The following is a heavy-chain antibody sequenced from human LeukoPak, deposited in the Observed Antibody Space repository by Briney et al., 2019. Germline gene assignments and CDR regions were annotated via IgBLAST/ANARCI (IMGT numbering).Heavy chain of an antibody. V-gene: IGHV4-4*07. CDR3: ARDPCNSTSCHRRYGLDQ. CDR2: IYTSGST. J-gene: IGHJ4*02. Sequence: XETLSLTFTVSGGSISSYYWRWIRRAAGKGVEWIGRIYTSGSTNYNPSLKRRVTMSVEKYKKQISLELRGVTAADTAVYFCARDPCNSTSCHRRYGLDQWGQGTLVTVSS. D-gene: IGHD2-2*01. CDR1: GGSISSYY.